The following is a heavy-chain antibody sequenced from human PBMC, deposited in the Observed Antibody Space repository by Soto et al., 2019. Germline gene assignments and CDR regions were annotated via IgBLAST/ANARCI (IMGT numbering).Heavy chain of an antibody. CDR2: IIPILGIA. CDR3: ARDGGYSYGFDD. CDR1: GGTFSSYT. J-gene: IGHJ4*02. Sequence: QVQLVQSGAEVKKPGSSVKVSCKASGGTFSSYTISWVRQAPGQGLEWMGRIIPILGIANYAQKFQGRVTITADKSTSTAYMELSSLRSDDTAVDYCARDGGYSYGFDDWGQGTLVTVSS. D-gene: IGHD5-18*01. V-gene: IGHV1-69*08.